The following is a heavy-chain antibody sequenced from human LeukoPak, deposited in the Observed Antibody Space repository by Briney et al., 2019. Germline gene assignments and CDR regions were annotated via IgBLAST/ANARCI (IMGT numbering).Heavy chain of an antibody. D-gene: IGHD3-10*01. J-gene: IGHJ3*02. V-gene: IGHV1-3*01. CDR1: GYTFTSYA. CDR2: INAGNGNT. Sequence: ASVTVSCKASGYTFTSYAMHWVRQAPGQRLEWMGWINAGNGNTKYSQKFQGRVTITRDTSASTAYMELSSLRSEDTAVYYCARTFYGSGETSVPYRGAFDIWGQGTMVTVSS. CDR3: ARTFYGSGETSVPYRGAFDI.